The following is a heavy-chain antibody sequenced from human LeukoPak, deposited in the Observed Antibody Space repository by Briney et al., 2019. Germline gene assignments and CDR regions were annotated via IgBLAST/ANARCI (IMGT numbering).Heavy chain of an antibody. D-gene: IGHD3-3*01. J-gene: IGHJ5*02. CDR2: IRYDGSTE. CDR1: GFTFGNYD. CDR3: AKCRITIYGVADH. Sequence: GGSLRLSCRASGFTFGNYDMHWVRQAPGKGLEWVTTIRYDGSTEDYADSVKGRFTISRDTSKNTMYLQMNSLRPEDTAVYYCAKCRITIYGVADHWGQGTLVTVSS. V-gene: IGHV3-30*02.